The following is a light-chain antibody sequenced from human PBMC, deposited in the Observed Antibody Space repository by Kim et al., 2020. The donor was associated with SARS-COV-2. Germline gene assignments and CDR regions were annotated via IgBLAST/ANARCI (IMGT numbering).Light chain of an antibody. V-gene: IGKV1-39*01. CDR2: AAS. CDR3: QQSYSTPPIT. J-gene: IGKJ5*01. CDR1: QSISSY. Sequence: SVGDRVTITCRASQSISSYLNWYQQKPGKAPKLLIYAASSLQSGVPSRFSGSASVTDFTLTISSLQPEDFATYYCQQSYSTPPITFGQGTRLEIK.